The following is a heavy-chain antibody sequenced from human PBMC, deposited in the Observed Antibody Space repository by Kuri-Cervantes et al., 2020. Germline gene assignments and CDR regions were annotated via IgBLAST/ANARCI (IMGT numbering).Heavy chain of an antibody. CDR1: GFTFSSHS. Sequence: GGPLRLPCAASGFTFSSHSMSWVRRAPGKGREGVSSISSSSSYIYYADSVKGRFTISRDNSKNTLYLQMNSLRAEDTAVYYCARVKSHGDYYYYYYMDVWGKGTTVTVSS. CDR2: ISSSSSYI. D-gene: IGHD4-17*01. J-gene: IGHJ6*03. CDR3: ARVKSHGDYYYYYYMDV. V-gene: IGHV3-21*01.